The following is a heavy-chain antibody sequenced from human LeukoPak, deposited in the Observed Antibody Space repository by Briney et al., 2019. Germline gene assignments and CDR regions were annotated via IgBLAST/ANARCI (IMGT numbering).Heavy chain of an antibody. Sequence: PSETLSLTCTVSGGSISSYYWSWIRQPPGKGLEWIGYIYYSGSTNYNPSLKSRVTISVDTSKNQFSLKLTSVTAADTAVYYCARDPGTMYYFDSWGQGTLVTVSS. CDR1: GGSISSYY. V-gene: IGHV4-59*01. CDR3: ARDPGTMYYFDS. J-gene: IGHJ4*02. CDR2: IYYSGST. D-gene: IGHD1-1*01.